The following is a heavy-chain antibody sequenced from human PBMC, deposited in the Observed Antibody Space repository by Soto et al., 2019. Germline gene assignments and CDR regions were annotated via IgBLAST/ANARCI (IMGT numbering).Heavy chain of an antibody. CDR2: ISGGGVAT. D-gene: IGHD3-22*01. Sequence: EVQVLESGGGLVQPGGSLRLSCAASGFTFSSYAMSWVRQAPGKGLEWVSAISGGGVATNYADSVKGRFTISRDNSKNTLYLQMNSLRAEDTAVYYCAKGRESSGSYRPFDYWGQGTLVTVSS. CDR3: AKGRESSGSYRPFDY. J-gene: IGHJ4*02. CDR1: GFTFSSYA. V-gene: IGHV3-23*01.